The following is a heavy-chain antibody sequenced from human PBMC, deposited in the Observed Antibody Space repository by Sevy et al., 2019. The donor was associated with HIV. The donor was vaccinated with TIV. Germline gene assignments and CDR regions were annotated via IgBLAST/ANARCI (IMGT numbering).Heavy chain of an antibody. CDR1: GFTFSTYW. CDR2: INEDGTEK. V-gene: IGHV3-7*01. J-gene: IGHJ6*02. D-gene: IGHD2-2*01. CDR3: ARDNATVSRRGLRYYYYGTDV. Sequence: WGSLRLSCAASGFTFSTYWMSWFRQAPGKGLEWVANINEDGTEKFYVDSVKGRFTMSRDNAKNSLYLQMNSLRAEDAAVYYCARDNATVSRRGLRYYYYGTDVWGQGTTVTVSS.